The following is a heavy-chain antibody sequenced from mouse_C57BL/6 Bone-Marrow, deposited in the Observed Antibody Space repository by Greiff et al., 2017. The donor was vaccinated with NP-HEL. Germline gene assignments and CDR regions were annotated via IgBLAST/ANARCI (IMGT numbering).Heavy chain of an antibody. Sequence: EVKLMESGGDLVKPGGSLKLSCAASGFTFSSYGMSWVRQTPDKRLEWVATISSGGSYTYYPDSVKGRFTFSRDNAKNTLYLQMRSLKSEDTSMYYCARHYYSNYFDYWGQGTTLTVSS. J-gene: IGHJ2*01. V-gene: IGHV5-6*01. CDR2: ISSGGSYT. CDR1: GFTFSSYG. D-gene: IGHD2-5*01. CDR3: ARHYYSNYFDY.